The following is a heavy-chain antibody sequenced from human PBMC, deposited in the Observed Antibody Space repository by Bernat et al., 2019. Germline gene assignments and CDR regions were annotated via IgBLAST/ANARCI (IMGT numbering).Heavy chain of an antibody. CDR3: ARSAGQNWYFDL. V-gene: IGHV3-7*04. J-gene: IGHJ2*01. Sequence: EVQLVESGGGLVQPGGSLRLSCAASGFTFSSYWMSWVRQAPGKGLEWVANIKQDGSEKYYVDSVKVRFTISRDNAKNSLYLQMNSLRAEDTAVCYCARSAGQNWYFDLWGRGTLVTVSS. D-gene: IGHD6-13*01. CDR2: IKQDGSEK. CDR1: GFTFSSYW.